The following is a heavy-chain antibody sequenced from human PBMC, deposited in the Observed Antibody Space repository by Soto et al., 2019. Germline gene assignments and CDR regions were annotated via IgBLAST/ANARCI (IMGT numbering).Heavy chain of an antibody. Sequence: PSETLSLTCTVSGGSISSGGYYWSWIRQHPGKGLEWIGYIYYSGSTYYNPSLKSRVTISVDTSKNQFSLKLSSVTAADTAVYYCARGQEYYYDSSGYYYVRPRPNHVDYWGQGTLVTVSS. J-gene: IGHJ4*02. CDR3: ARGQEYYYDSSGYYYVRPRPNHVDY. CDR2: IYYSGST. CDR1: GGSISSGGYY. D-gene: IGHD3-22*01. V-gene: IGHV4-31*03.